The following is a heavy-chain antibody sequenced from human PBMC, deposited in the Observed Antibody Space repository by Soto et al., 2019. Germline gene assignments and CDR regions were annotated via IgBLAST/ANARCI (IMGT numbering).Heavy chain of an antibody. CDR1: GFTFSSYA. V-gene: IGHV3-30-3*01. Sequence: GGSLKLSCAASGFTFSSYAMHWVRQAPGKGLEWVAVISYDGSNKYYADSVKGRFTISRDNSKNTLYLQMNSLRAEDTAVYYCASITTPHYYGMDVWGQGTTVTVSS. CDR2: ISYDGSNK. J-gene: IGHJ6*02. CDR3: ASITTPHYYGMDV. D-gene: IGHD1-20*01.